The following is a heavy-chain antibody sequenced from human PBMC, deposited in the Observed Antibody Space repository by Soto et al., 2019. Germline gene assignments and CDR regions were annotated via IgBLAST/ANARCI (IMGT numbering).Heavy chain of an antibody. CDR1: GFTFSSYA. CDR3: ARDRYGDKAFDY. Sequence: SLRLSCAASGFTFSSYAMSWVRQAPGKGLEWVSAISGSGGSTYYADSVKGRFTISRDNAKNSLYLQMNSLRAEDTAVYYCARDRYGDKAFDYWGQGTLVTVSS. J-gene: IGHJ4*02. D-gene: IGHD4-17*01. V-gene: IGHV3-23*01. CDR2: ISGSGGST.